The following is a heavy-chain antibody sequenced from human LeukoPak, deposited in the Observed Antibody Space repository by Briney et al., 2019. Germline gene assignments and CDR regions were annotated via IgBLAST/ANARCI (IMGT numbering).Heavy chain of an antibody. V-gene: IGHV4-38-2*02. Sequence: SETLSLTCTVSGYSVSSGYYWGWIRQSPGKGLEWIGSIYYSGSTYYNPSLKSRVTISADTSKNQFSLKLSSVTAADTAVYYCARSPGGVNNWFDPWGQGTLVTVSS. CDR2: IYYSGST. D-gene: IGHD2-8*01. CDR1: GYSVSSGYY. J-gene: IGHJ5*02. CDR3: ARSPGGVNNWFDP.